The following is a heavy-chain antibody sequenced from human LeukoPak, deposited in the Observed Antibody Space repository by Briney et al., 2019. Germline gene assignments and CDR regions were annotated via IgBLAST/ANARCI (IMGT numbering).Heavy chain of an antibody. CDR2: IRFDGNNK. CDR1: GFTFNNYG. J-gene: IGHJ4*02. V-gene: IGHV3-30*02. Sequence: PGGSLRLSCAASGFTFNNYGMHWVRQAPGKGLEWVAFIRFDGNNKYYTDSVKGRFTIYRDNSKNTLYLQMNSLRAEDTAVYYCARRAGAYSHPYDYWGQGTLVTVSS. D-gene: IGHD4/OR15-4a*01. CDR3: ARRAGAYSHPYDY.